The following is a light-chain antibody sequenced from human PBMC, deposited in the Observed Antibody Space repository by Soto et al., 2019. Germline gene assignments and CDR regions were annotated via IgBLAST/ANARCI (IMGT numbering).Light chain of an antibody. CDR2: EVT. CDR3: SSYTSISTYV. V-gene: IGLV2-18*02. CDR1: RGDVGGYNR. J-gene: IGLJ1*01. Sequence: QSALTQPPSVSGSPGQSVTISCTGTRGDVGGYNRVSWYQQPPGTAPKLIIYEVTNRPSGVPDRFSGSKSGDTASLTISGLQAEDEADYYCSSYTSISTYVFGTGTKVTVL.